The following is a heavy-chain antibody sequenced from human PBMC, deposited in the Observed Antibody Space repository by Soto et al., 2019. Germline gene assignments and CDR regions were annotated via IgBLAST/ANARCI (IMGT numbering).Heavy chain of an antibody. J-gene: IGHJ5*02. V-gene: IGHV4-4*02. CDR3: ATLPPRVVVALAEFPS. CDR2: IHRTGPT. D-gene: IGHD2-21*01. Sequence: PSETLSLTCSVSGDSIGDSNWWSWLRQSPEKGLEWIGEIHRTGPTNYNPSLKSRVSMSVDKSSNQASLNVISVTAADSAVYYCATLPPRVVVALAEFPSWGQGSLVT. CDR1: GDSIGDSNW.